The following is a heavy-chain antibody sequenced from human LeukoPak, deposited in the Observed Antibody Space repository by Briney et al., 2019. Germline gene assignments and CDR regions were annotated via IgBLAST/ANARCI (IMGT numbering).Heavy chain of an antibody. CDR3: AKLKYDSSGYYLDY. D-gene: IGHD3-22*01. CDR1: GFTFSSYA. J-gene: IGHJ4*02. Sequence: GRSLRLSCAASGFTFSSYAMSWVRQAPGKGLEWVSAVSGSGGNTYYADSVKGRLTISRDNSRSTLYLQVNSLRADDTAVYYCAKLKYDSSGYYLDYWGQGTLVTVSS. CDR2: VSGSGGNT. V-gene: IGHV3-23*01.